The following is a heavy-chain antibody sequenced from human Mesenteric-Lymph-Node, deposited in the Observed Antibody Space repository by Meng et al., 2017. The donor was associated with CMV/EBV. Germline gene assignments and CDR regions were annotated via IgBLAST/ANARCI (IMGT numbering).Heavy chain of an antibody. J-gene: IGHJ4*02. D-gene: IGHD4-23*01. Sequence: GGSLRLSCAASGFTFSSYAMSWVRQAPGKWLEWVSAISGSGGSTYYADSVKGRFTISRDNSKNTLYLQMNSLRAEDTAVYYCAKGQPRLRWYPYYFDYWGQGTLVTVSS. CDR2: ISGSGGST. CDR3: AKGQPRLRWYPYYFDY. V-gene: IGHV3-23*01. CDR1: GFTFSSYA.